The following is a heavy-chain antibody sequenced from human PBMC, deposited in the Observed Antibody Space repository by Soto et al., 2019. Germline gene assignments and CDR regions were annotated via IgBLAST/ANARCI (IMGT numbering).Heavy chain of an antibody. V-gene: IGHV3-9*01. J-gene: IGHJ4*02. D-gene: IGHD3-22*01. Sequence: GGSLRLSCAASGFTVSSNYMSWVRQAPGKGLEWVSSISWNSVSIAYADSVRGRFTISRDNAKNSLYLQMNSLRAEDTALYYCAKAVDSSGHYFDYWGQGTQVTVSS. CDR3: AKAVDSSGHYFDY. CDR2: ISWNSVSI. CDR1: GFTVSSNY.